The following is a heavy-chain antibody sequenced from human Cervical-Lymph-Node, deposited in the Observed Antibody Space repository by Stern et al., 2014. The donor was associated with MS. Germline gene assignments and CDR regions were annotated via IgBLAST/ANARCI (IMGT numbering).Heavy chain of an antibody. CDR2: TRNKANSYTT. Sequence: VQLVESGGGLVQPGGSLRLSCAASGFPFSDHHMDWVGQDPGKGLEWVGRTRNKANSYTTEYAASVKGRFTISRDDSKNSLYLQMNSLKTEDTAVYYCARDTARGGQCEPGQKPPCRGAGG. V-gene: IGHV3-72*01. CDR3: ARDTARGGQCEPGQKPPCRGA. J-gene: IGHJ1*01. D-gene: IGHD3-10*01. CDR1: GFPFSDHH.